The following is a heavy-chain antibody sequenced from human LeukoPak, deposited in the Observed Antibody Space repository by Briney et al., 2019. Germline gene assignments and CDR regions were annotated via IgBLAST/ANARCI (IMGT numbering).Heavy chain of an antibody. Sequence: PSETLSLTCTVSGGSISSGSYYWSWIRQPAGKGLEWIGRIYTSGSTNYNPSLKSRVTMSVDTSKNQFSLKLRSVTAADTAIYYCAREGSTSTYWYFDLWGRGTLVTVSS. CDR1: GGSISSGSYY. D-gene: IGHD2-2*01. CDR3: AREGSTSTYWYFDL. J-gene: IGHJ2*01. V-gene: IGHV4-61*02. CDR2: IYTSGST.